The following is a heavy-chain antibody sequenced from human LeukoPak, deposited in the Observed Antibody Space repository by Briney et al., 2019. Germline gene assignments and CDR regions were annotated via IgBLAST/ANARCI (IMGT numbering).Heavy chain of an antibody. Sequence: PGGSLRLSCAASGFTVSSNYMSWVRQAPGKGLEWVSSISSSSSYLYYADSVKGRFTISRDNAKNSLYLQMNSLRAEDTAVYYCARGANYVILTGYLDYWGQGTLVTVSS. J-gene: IGHJ4*02. CDR3: ARGANYVILTGYLDY. CDR1: GFTVSSNY. D-gene: IGHD3-9*01. CDR2: ISSSSSYL. V-gene: IGHV3-21*01.